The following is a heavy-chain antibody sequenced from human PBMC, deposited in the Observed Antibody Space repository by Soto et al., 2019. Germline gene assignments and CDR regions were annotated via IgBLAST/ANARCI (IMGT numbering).Heavy chain of an antibody. CDR1: GGSISSGGYY. D-gene: IGHD3-22*01. CDR3: AREGYYDSSGYYYGPKSHAFDI. J-gene: IGHJ3*02. V-gene: IGHV4-31*03. CDR2: IYYSGST. Sequence: SETLSLTCTVSGGSISSGGYYWSWIRQHPGKGLEWIGYIYYSGSTYYNPSLKSRVTISVDTSKNQFSLKLSSVTAADTAVYYCAREGYYDSSGYYYGPKSHAFDIWGQGTMVTVSS.